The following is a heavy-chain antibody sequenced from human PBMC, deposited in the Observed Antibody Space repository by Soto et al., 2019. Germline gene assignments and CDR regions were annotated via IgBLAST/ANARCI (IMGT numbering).Heavy chain of an antibody. V-gene: IGHV4-59*01. Sequence: QVQLQESGPGLVKPSETLSLTCTVSGGSISSYYWSWIRQPPGKGLEWIGYIYYSGSTNYNPSLKSRVTISVDTSKNQFSLKLSSVTAAVTAVYYCARVNSTTVTNYYFDYWGQGTLVTVSS. D-gene: IGHD4-17*01. CDR1: GGSISSYY. CDR2: IYYSGST. J-gene: IGHJ4*02. CDR3: ARVNSTTVTNYYFDY.